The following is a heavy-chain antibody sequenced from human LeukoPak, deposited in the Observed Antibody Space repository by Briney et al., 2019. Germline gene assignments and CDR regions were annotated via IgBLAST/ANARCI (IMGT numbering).Heavy chain of an antibody. CDR3: ARGASSIAVAGRVNY. CDR2: INPNSGGT. Sequence: ASVKVSCKASGYTFTGYYMHWVRQAPGQGLEWVGWINPNSGGTNYAQKFQGRVTMTRDTSISTAYMELSRLRSDDTAVYYCARGASSIAVAGRVNYWGQGTLVTVSS. CDR1: GYTFTGYY. J-gene: IGHJ4*02. D-gene: IGHD6-19*01. V-gene: IGHV1-2*02.